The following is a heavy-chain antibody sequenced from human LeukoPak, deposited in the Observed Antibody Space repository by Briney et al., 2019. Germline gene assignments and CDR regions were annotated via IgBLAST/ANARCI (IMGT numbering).Heavy chain of an antibody. V-gene: IGHV6-1*01. Sequence: SQTLSLTCAISGDSVSNSDAAWNWIRQSPSRGLEWLGRTYYRSKWYNDYAVSVKGRIIINPDTSKNQFPLQLNSVTPEDTAMYYCARDKALGDTFDIWGQGTMVTVSS. J-gene: IGHJ3*02. CDR1: GDSVSNSDAA. CDR3: ARDKALGDTFDI. CDR2: TYYRSKWYN. D-gene: IGHD7-27*01.